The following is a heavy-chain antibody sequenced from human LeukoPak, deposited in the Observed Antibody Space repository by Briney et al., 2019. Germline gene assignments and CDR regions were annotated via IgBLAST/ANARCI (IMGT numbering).Heavy chain of an antibody. J-gene: IGHJ4*02. V-gene: IGHV3-30*03. CDR1: GFTFSNYG. CDR2: ISYDGSNK. D-gene: IGHD2-15*01. CDR3: ARDEDAVGYYFDY. Sequence: GGSLRLSCAASGFTFSNYGIHWVRQAPGKGLEWVAVISYDGSNKYYAESVKGRFTISRDNAKNSLYLQMNSLRDEDTAVYYCARDEDAVGYYFDYWGQGTLVTVSS.